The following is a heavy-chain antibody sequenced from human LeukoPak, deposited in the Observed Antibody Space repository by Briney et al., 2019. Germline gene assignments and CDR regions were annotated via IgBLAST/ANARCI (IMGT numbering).Heavy chain of an antibody. CDR2: ISYDGSNK. V-gene: IGHV3-30-3*02. D-gene: IGHD4-23*01. CDR1: GFTFSSYA. J-gene: IGHJ6*02. Sequence: PGRSLRLSCAASGFTFSSYAMHWVRQAPGKGLEWVAVISYDGSNKYYADSVKGRFTISRDNSKNTLYLQMNSLRAEDTAVYYCAKRTDYGGNSATRYYYGMDVWGQGTTVTVSS. CDR3: AKRTDYGGNSATRYYYGMDV.